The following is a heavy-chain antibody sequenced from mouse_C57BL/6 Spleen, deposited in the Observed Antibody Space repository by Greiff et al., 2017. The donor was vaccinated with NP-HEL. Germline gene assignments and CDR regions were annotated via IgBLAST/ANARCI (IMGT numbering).Heavy chain of an antibody. V-gene: IGHV5-4*01. CDR2: ISDGGSYT. J-gene: IGHJ2*01. CDR3: ARDIDYFDY. CDR1: GFTFSSYA. Sequence: EVKLVESGGGLVKPGGSLKLSCAASGFTFSSYAMSWVRQTPEKRLEWVATISDGGSYTYYPDNVKGRFTISRDNAKNNLYLQMSHLKSEDTAMYYCARDIDYFDYWGQGTTLTVSS.